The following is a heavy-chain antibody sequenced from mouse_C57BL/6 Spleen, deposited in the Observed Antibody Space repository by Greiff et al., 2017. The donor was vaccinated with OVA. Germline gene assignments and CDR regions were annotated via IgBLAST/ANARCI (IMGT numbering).Heavy chain of an antibody. CDR2: IYPRSGNT. CDR3: ASQSGSSFRFDY. V-gene: IGHV1-81*01. CDR1: GYTFTSYG. D-gene: IGHD1-1*01. J-gene: IGHJ2*01. Sequence: VKLQESGAELARPGASVKLSCKASGYTFTSYGISWVKQRTGQGLEWIGEIYPRSGNTYYNENFKGKATLTADKSSSTAYMELRSLTSEDSAVYFCASQSGSSFRFDYWGQGTTLTVSS.